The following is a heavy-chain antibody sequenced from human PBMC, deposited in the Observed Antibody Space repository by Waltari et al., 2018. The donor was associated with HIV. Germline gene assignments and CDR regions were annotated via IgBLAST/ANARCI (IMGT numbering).Heavy chain of an antibody. D-gene: IGHD3-22*01. V-gene: IGHV2-70*01. CDR3: ARAYYSAGSRYYNTEPNDVDY. J-gene: IGHJ4*02. Sequence: QVTLRESGPALVQPTQTLTLTCTFSGFSLTTTGLCVSWIRHPPGKALEWLALVDWNDDEYDITSLKTRITIYKDTSKNQVVLTVTNVDPVDTATYYCARAYYSAGSRYYNTEPNDVDYWGQGTLVTVSS. CDR2: VDWNDDE. CDR1: GFSLTTTGLC.